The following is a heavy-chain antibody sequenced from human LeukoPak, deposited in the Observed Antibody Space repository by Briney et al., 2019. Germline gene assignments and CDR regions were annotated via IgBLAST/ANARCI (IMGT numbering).Heavy chain of an antibody. V-gene: IGHV4-59*08. CDR1: GVSISSYS. CDR2: IYYSGST. J-gene: IGHJ4*02. Sequence: PSETLSLTCTASGVSISSYSWSWIRQPPGKGLEWIGYIYYSGSTNYNPSLKSRVTISVDTSKNQFSLKLTSVTAADTAVYYCARSLNGCGWDDYCGQGTLVTVSS. CDR3: ARSLNGCGWDDY. D-gene: IGHD6-19*01.